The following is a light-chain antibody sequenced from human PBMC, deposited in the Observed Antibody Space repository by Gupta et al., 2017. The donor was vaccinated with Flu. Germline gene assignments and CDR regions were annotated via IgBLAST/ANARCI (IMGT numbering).Light chain of an antibody. Sequence: QSVLTQPPSGSGTPGQRVTIPCFGSSSNIGSNIVNWYQQLPGTAPKLLIYNNNKWPSGIPDRFSGSKSGTSASLAISGLQSEDEADYYCAAWDDSLNSWVFGGGTKLTVL. J-gene: IGLJ3*02. CDR3: AAWDDSLNSWV. CDR2: NNN. V-gene: IGLV1-44*01. CDR1: SSNIGSNI.